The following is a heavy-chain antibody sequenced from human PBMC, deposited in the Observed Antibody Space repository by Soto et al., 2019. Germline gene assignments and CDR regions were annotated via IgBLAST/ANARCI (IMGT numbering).Heavy chain of an antibody. J-gene: IGHJ4*02. Sequence: GGSLRLSCAASGFTFSSYAMSWVRQAPGKGLEWVSAISGSGGSTYYADYVKGRFTISRDNSKNTLYLQMNSLRAEDTAVYYCAKILMRNTRGGYGYWGQGTLVTVSS. D-gene: IGHD3-22*01. CDR3: AKILMRNTRGGYGY. V-gene: IGHV3-23*01. CDR2: ISGSGGST. CDR1: GFTFSSYA.